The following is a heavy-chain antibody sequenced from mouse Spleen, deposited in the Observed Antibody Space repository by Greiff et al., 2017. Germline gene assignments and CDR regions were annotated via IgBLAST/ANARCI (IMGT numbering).Heavy chain of an antibody. J-gene: IGHJ3*01. Sequence: EVHLVESGGGLVKLGGSLKLSCAASGFTFSSYAMSWVRQTPEKRLEWVATISSGGGNTYYPDSVKGRFTISRDNAKNTLYLQMSSLKSEDTAMYYCARVTDGNFWFAYWGQGTLVTVSA. CDR1: GFTFSSYA. V-gene: IGHV5-9-3*01. D-gene: IGHD2-1*01. CDR2: ISSGGGNT. CDR3: ARVTDGNFWFAY.